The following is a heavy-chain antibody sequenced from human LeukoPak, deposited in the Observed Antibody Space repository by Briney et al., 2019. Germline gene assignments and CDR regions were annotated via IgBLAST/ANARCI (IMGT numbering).Heavy chain of an antibody. J-gene: IGHJ6*02. V-gene: IGHV1-2*02. Sequence: ASVKVSCKASGYTFTGYYMHWVRQAPGQGLEWMGWINPNSGGTNYAQKFQGRVTMTRDTSISTAYMELRRLRSDDTAVYYCARDDQIRGVIISYYYYYGMDVWGQGTTVTVSS. CDR2: INPNSGGT. CDR3: ARDDQIRGVIISYYYYYGMDV. CDR1: GYTFTGYY. D-gene: IGHD3-10*01.